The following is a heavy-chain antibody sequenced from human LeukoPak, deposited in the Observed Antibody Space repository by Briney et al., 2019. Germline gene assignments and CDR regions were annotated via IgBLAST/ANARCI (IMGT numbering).Heavy chain of an antibody. Sequence: SETLSLTCTVSGGSISNYYWNWIRQPPGKGLEWIGYIYYSGSTHYNPSLKSRVTISVDTSKNQFSLKLSSVTAADTAVYYCARHVGNSGSGSYLTYFDYWGQGTLVTVSS. CDR3: ARHVGNSGSGSYLTYFDY. CDR1: GGSISNYY. V-gene: IGHV4-59*08. D-gene: IGHD3-10*01. J-gene: IGHJ4*02. CDR2: IYYSGST.